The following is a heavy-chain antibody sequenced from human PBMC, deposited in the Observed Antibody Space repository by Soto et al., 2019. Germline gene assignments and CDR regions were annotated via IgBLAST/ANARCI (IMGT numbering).Heavy chain of an antibody. CDR3: ARGRYYYDSRRYYYYGMDV. CDR1: GYTFTSYD. Sequence: VASVKVSCKASGYTFTSYDINWVRQATGQGLEWMGWMNPNSGNTGYAQKFQGRVTMTRNTSISTAYMELSSLRSEDTAVYYCARGRYYYDSRRYYYYGMDVWGQGTTVTVSS. J-gene: IGHJ6*02. D-gene: IGHD3-22*01. V-gene: IGHV1-8*01. CDR2: MNPNSGNT.